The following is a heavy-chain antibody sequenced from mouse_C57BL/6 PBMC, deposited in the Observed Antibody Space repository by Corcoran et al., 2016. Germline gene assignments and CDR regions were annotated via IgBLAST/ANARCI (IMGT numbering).Heavy chain of an antibody. V-gene: IGHV1-26*01. CDR1: GYTFTDYY. D-gene: IGHD1-1*01. J-gene: IGHJ2*01. CDR2: INPNNGGT. CDR3: AREGYGSSPFDY. Sequence: EVQLQQSGPELVKPGASVKISCKASGYTFTDYYMNWVKQSHGKSLEWIGDINPNNGGTSYNQKFKGKATLTVDKSSSTAYMELRSLTSEDSAVYYCAREGYGSSPFDYWGQGTTLTVSS.